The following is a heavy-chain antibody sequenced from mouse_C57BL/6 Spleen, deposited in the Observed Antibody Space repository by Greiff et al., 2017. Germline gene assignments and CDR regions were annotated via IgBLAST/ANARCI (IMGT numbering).Heavy chain of an antibody. CDR2: INPSNGGT. J-gene: IGHJ2*01. CDR1: GYTFTSYW. V-gene: IGHV1-53*01. Sequence: QVQLQQPGTELVKPGASVKLSCKASGYTFTSYWMHWVKQRPGQGLEWIGNINPSNGGTNYNEKFKSKATLTVDKSSSTAYMQLSSLTSEDSAVYDCAKGIYYGSSPYYLDYWGQGTTLTVSS. CDR3: AKGIYYGSSPYYLDY. D-gene: IGHD1-1*01.